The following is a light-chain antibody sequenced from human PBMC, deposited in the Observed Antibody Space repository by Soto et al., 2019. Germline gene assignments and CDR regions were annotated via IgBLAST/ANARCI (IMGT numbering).Light chain of an antibody. Sequence: HSALTQPASVSGSPGQSVTISCTGTSNDVGAYNYVSWYQHHPGNAPKLMIFDVISRPSGVSNRFSGSKSGNTASLTISGLRPEDEADYYCSSHTSSNTLIFGGGTKVTVL. CDR1: SNDVGAYNY. CDR2: DVI. CDR3: SSHTSSNTLI. V-gene: IGLV2-14*03. J-gene: IGLJ2*01.